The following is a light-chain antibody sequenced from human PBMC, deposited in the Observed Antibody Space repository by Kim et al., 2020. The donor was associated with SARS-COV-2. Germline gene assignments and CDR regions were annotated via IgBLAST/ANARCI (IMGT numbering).Light chain of an antibody. CDR1: SSDIGAYNH. J-gene: IGLJ2*01. V-gene: IGLV2-14*01. CDR3: SSYTRINANVI. Sequence: QSALTQPASVSGSPGQSITISCTGTSSDIGAYNHVAWYQQYPGKVPKLLIFDVTKRPSGVSNRFSGSKSGNTASLTISGLQAEDEADYYCSSYTRINANVIFGGGTKVTVL. CDR2: DVT.